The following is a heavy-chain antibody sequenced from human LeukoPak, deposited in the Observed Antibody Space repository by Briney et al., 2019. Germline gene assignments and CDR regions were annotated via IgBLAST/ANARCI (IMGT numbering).Heavy chain of an antibody. CDR2: INHSGST. V-gene: IGHV4-34*01. Sequence: KPSETLSLTCTVSGGSISIYYWSWIRQPPGKGLEWIGEINHSGSTNYNPSPKSRVTISVDTSKNQFSLKLSSVTAADTAVYYCARIVSDRLGRHNWFDPWGQGTLVTVSS. J-gene: IGHJ5*02. CDR3: ARIVSDRLGRHNWFDP. CDR1: GGSISIYY. D-gene: IGHD3-9*01.